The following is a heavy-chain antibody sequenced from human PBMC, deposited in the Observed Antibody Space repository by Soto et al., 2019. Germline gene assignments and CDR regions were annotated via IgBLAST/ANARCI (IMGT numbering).Heavy chain of an antibody. Sequence: ASVKVSCKASGYTFTGYYMHWVRQAPGQGLEWMGWINPNSGGTNYAQKFQGWVTMTRDTSISTAYMELSRLRSDDTAVYYCARELVVVAATYYYHGMDVWGQGTTVTVSS. V-gene: IGHV1-2*04. D-gene: IGHD2-15*01. CDR2: INPNSGGT. CDR3: ARELVVVAATYYYHGMDV. CDR1: GYTFTGYY. J-gene: IGHJ6*02.